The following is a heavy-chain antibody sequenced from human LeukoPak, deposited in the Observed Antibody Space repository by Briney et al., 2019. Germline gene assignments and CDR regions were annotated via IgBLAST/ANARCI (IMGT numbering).Heavy chain of an antibody. CDR2: IYYSGST. J-gene: IGHJ4*02. CDR1: GGSISSGGYY. Sequence: PSETLSLTCTVSGGSISSGGYYWSWLRQHPGKGLEWIGYIYYSGSTYYNPSLKSRVTISVDTSKNQFSLKLSSVTAADTAVYYCARVRKNLLGTPARAFDYWGQGTLVTVSS. D-gene: IGHD7-27*01. V-gene: IGHV4-31*03. CDR3: ARVRKNLLGTPARAFDY.